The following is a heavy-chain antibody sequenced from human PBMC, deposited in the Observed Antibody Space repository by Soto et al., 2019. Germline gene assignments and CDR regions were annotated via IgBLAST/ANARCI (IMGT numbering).Heavy chain of an antibody. CDR2: ISSSGTAT. D-gene: IGHD6-6*01. CDR3: ARKGPRAARPNH. CDR1: GLTFRHYD. J-gene: IGHJ5*02. Sequence: QVQLVESGGGWVRPGGSLRLSCAASGLTFRHYDMSWIRQAPGKGVEWVSCISSSGTATYYADSVKGRFTISRDNAKNSLYVEMKSLRVEDSAVYYCARKGPRAARPNHWGQGTLVTVSS. V-gene: IGHV3-11*01.